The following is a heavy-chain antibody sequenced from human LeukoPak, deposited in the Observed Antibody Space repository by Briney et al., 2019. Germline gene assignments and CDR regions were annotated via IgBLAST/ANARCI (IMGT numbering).Heavy chain of an antibody. J-gene: IGHJ3*02. CDR1: GFTFSSYA. CDR2: ISYDRSIK. D-gene: IGHD2-2*03. Sequence: GGSLRLSCTASGFTFSSYAMHWARQAPGKGLECVAVISYDRSIKYYADSVKGRFTVSRDNSKNTLYLQMNSLRAEDSAVYYCARDRVDIVLVPTAWARWAFDIWGQGTMVTVSS. V-gene: IGHV3-30-3*01. CDR3: ARDRVDIVLVPTAWARWAFDI.